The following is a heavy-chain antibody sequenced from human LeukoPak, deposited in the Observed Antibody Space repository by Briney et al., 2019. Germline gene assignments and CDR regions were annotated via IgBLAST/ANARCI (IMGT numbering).Heavy chain of an antibody. CDR1: GFTFSSYG. V-gene: IGHV3-30*18. CDR3: AKDHANNWNDVSWFDP. D-gene: IGHD1-20*01. J-gene: IGHJ5*02. Sequence: GGSLRLSCAASGFTFSSYGMHWVRQAPGKGLEWVAVISYDGSNKYYADSVKGRFTIPRDNSKNTLYLQMNSLRAEDTAVYYCAKDHANNWNDVSWFDPWGQGTLVTVSS. CDR2: ISYDGSNK.